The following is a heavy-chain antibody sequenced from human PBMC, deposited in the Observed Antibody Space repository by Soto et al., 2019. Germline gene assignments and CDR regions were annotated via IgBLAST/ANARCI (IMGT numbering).Heavy chain of an antibody. D-gene: IGHD2-15*01. J-gene: IGHJ4*02. V-gene: IGHV2-5*02. CDR3: ARLVVAGITYYVDS. Sequence: QITLKEYGPTLVKPTQTLTLTCTFSGFSLSSSGVGVGRIRQPPGKALEWLTFTDWDDDKRYSPSPKSRLTITKDTSKTNLVLTLTNMDPVYTATYYCARLVVAGITYYVDSWGQGTLLTVSS. CDR1: GFSLSSSGVG. CDR2: TDWDDDK.